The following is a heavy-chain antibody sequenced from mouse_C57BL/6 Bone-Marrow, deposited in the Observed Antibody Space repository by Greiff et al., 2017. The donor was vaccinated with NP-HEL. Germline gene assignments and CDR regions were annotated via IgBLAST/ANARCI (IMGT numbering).Heavy chain of an antibody. V-gene: IGHV1-72*01. CDR2: IDPNSGGT. J-gene: IGHJ2*01. Sequence: QVQLQQPGAELVKPGASVKLSCKASGYTFTSYLMHWVKQRPGRGLEWIGRIDPNSGGTKYNEKFKSKATLTADKPSSTAYMQLNSLTSEDSAVYYCARYDCGSSSFDYWDQGPALTVSS. CDR3: ARYDCGSSSFDY. D-gene: IGHD1-1*01. CDR1: GYTFTSYL.